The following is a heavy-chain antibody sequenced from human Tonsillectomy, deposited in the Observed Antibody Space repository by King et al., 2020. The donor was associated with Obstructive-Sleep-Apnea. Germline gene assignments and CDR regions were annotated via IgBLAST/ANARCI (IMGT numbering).Heavy chain of an antibody. CDR3: ARAWWTHSYVIYEIFGM. Sequence: QLVQSGAEVKKPGASVKVSCKASGYTFTGYYMHWVRQAPGQGLEWMGWINPNSGGTNYAQKFQGRVTMTRDTSISTAYMELSRLRSEDTAVYFCARAWWTHSYVIYEIFGMWGQGTLVIVSS. V-gene: IGHV1-2*02. CDR2: INPNSGGT. CDR1: GYTFTGYY. D-gene: IGHD3-3*01. J-gene: IGHJ1*01.